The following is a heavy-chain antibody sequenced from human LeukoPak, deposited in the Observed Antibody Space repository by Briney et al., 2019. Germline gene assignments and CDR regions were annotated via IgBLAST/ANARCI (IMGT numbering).Heavy chain of an antibody. D-gene: IGHD3-10*01. V-gene: IGHV3-48*02. J-gene: IGHJ3*02. CDR3: ARDRAYAFDN. Sequence: PGGSLRLSCAASGFTFSSYSMNWVRQAPGKGLEWVSYISSSGSTIYYADSVKGRFTISRDNAKNSLYLQMNSLRDVDTAVYYCARDRAYAFDNWGQGTMVTVSS. CDR1: GFTFSSYS. CDR2: ISSSGSTI.